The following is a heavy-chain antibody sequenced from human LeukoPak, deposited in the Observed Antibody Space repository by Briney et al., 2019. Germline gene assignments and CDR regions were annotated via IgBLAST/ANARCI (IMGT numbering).Heavy chain of an antibody. V-gene: IGHV3-30*02. D-gene: IGHD2-21*02. CDR1: GFTFSSYG. J-gene: IGHJ5*02. CDR2: IRYDGSNK. Sequence: GGSLRLSCAASGFTFSSYGMHWVRQAPGKGLEWVAFIRYDGSNKYYADSVKGRFTISRDNSKNTLYLQMNSLRAEDTAVYYCATVTDPRYNYFDPWGQGTLVTVSS. CDR3: ATVTDPRYNYFDP.